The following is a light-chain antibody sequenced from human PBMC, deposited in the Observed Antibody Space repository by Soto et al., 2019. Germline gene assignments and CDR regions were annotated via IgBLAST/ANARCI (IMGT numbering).Light chain of an antibody. Sequence: EIVLTQSPGSLSFSPGERATLSFRASQSLTNSFIAWYQQKPGQAPRLLIYDTSSRATGIPDRFSGSGSGTDFTLTISRLEPEDFAVYYCQQYGSSPITFGQGTRLEI. V-gene: IGKV3-20*01. CDR1: QSLTNSF. J-gene: IGKJ5*01. CDR3: QQYGSSPIT. CDR2: DTS.